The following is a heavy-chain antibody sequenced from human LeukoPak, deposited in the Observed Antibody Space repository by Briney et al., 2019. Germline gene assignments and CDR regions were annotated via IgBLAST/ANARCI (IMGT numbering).Heavy chain of an antibody. CDR3: ARAGSMVSIYNWFDP. Sequence: ASVKVSCKASGYTFTGYYMHWVRQAPGQGLEWMGWINPNSGGTNYAQKFQGRVTMTRDTSTSTAYMELSRLRSDDTAVYYCARAGSMVSIYNWFDPWGQGTLVTVSS. CDR1: GYTFTGYY. D-gene: IGHD3-10*01. V-gene: IGHV1-2*02. CDR2: INPNSGGT. J-gene: IGHJ5*02.